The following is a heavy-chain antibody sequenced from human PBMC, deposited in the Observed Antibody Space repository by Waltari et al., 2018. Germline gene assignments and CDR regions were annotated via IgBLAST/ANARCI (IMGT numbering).Heavy chain of an antibody. CDR1: GGSFSGYY. D-gene: IGHD2-15*01. J-gene: IGHJ6*02. V-gene: IGHV4-34*02. CDR2: INHKGNI. Sequence: QVQLQQWGAGQLQPSETLSLTCAVYGGSFSGYYWGWIRQPPGKGREWIGEINHKGNINYNPSLRSRIGSLVDTSRSQFSLKVNAVTAADTAVYYCVRLEDCSGPGGNCYSGDSFALDVWGQGTTVTVSS. CDR3: VRLEDCSGPGGNCYSGDSFALDV.